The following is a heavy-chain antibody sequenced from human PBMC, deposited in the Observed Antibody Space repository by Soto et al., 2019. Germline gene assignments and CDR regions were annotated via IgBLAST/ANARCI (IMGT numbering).Heavy chain of an antibody. J-gene: IGHJ4*02. CDR3: ARDSHAHFDY. Sequence: PGGSLRLSCASSGFPFSNYWRSWVRQAPGRGLEWVASIKQDGGEKYYMDSVKGRFTISKDNAKNSLYLQLNSLRAGDTAVYYCARDSHAHFDYWGQGTLVTVSS. V-gene: IGHV3-7*01. CDR1: GFPFSNYW. CDR2: IKQDGGEK.